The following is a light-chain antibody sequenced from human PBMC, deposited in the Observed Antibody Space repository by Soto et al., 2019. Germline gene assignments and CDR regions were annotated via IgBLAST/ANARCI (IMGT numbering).Light chain of an antibody. CDR3: SSYTSSNTLV. V-gene: IGLV2-14*02. Sequence: QSVLARPASVSASPGQSITIPCTGTSSDVGSYNLVSWFQQHPGKVPKLLIYEGTKRPSGLSDRFSGSKSGTTASLTISGLQAEDEGDYYCSSYTSSNTLVFGTGTKVTVL. CDR1: SSDVGSYNL. J-gene: IGLJ1*01. CDR2: EGT.